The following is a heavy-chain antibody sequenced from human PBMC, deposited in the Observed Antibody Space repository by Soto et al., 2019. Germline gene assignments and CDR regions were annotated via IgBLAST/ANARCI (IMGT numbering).Heavy chain of an antibody. CDR3: AKDSSYPAAEPEY. J-gene: IGHJ4*02. V-gene: IGHV3-23*01. Sequence: EVQLLESGGGLVQPGGSLRLSCAASGFTFSSYAMSWVRQAPGKGLEWVSGISGSDGSTYYADSVKGRFTISRDNSKNTLYLQMNSLRAEDTAVYYCAKDSSYPAAEPEYWGQGTLVTVSS. CDR2: ISGSDGST. D-gene: IGHD2-2*01. CDR1: GFTFSSYA.